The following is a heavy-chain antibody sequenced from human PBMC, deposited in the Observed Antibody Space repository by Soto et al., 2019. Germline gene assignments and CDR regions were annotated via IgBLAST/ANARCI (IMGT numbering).Heavy chain of an antibody. CDR1: GGSISSGGYY. J-gene: IGHJ4*02. CDR3: ARDYGGNSALDY. CDR2: IYYSGST. D-gene: IGHD4-17*01. V-gene: IGHV4-31*03. Sequence: SETLSLTCTVSGGSISSGGYYWSWIRQHPGKGLEWIGYIYYSGSTYYNPSLKSRVTISVDTSKNQFSLKLSSVTAADTAVYYCARDYGGNSALDYWGQGTLVTVSS.